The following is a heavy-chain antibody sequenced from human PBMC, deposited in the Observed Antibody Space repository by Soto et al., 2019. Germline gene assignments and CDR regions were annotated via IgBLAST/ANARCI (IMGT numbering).Heavy chain of an antibody. Sequence: ASVKVSCKASGGTFSSYTISWVRQAPGQGLEWMGRIIPILGIANYAQKFQGRVTITADKSTSTAYMELSSLRSEDTAVYYCASSSPGLYSSGYYNYWGQGTLVTVSS. D-gene: IGHD3-22*01. CDR1: GGTFSSYT. J-gene: IGHJ4*02. CDR3: ASSSPGLYSSGYYNY. V-gene: IGHV1-69*02. CDR2: IIPILGIA.